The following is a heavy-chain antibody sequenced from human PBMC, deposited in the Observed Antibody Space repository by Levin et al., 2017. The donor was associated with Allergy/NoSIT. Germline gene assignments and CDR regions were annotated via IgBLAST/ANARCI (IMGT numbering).Heavy chain of an antibody. CDR1: GCSISSYY. J-gene: IGHJ5*02. V-gene: IGHV4-59*08. CDR3: GRSAHVTVIPAAIFAFDP. D-gene: IGHD2-2*01. CDR2: IHYTGYT. Sequence: PSETLSLTCTVSGCSISSYYWSWIRQSPGKRPEWIGYIHYTGYTNYSPSLKSRVTISLDTSKNQFSLKLTSITAADTPVYSFGRSAHVTVIPAAIFAFDPWGQGILVTVSS.